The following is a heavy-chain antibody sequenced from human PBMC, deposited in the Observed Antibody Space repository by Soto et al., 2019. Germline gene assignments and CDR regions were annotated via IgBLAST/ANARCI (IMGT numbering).Heavy chain of an antibody. CDR2: IIPILGIA. CDR3: ASATPLYSGSYHAWYFDL. CDR1: GGTFSSYT. D-gene: IGHD1-26*01. V-gene: IGHV1-69*02. Sequence: QVQLVQSGAEVKKPGSSVKVSCKASGGTFSSYTISWVRQAPGQGLEWMGRIIPILGIANYAQKFQGRVTITAEKXTXTXXMELSSLRSEDTAVYYCASATPLYSGSYHAWYFDLWGRGTLVTVSS. J-gene: IGHJ2*01.